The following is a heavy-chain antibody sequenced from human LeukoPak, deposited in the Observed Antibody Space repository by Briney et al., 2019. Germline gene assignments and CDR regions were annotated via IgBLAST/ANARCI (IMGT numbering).Heavy chain of an antibody. CDR2: VSGPGTTT. D-gene: IGHD3-22*01. Sequence: GGSLRLSCEASGFTFINYAMNWVRQAPEKGLEWVSTVSGPGTTTYYADSVKGRFTVSRDNSKNTVFLQMDSLRAEDTAVYFCATRRSGNYFATFDYWGQGILVTVSS. CDR3: ATRRSGNYFATFDY. J-gene: IGHJ4*02. V-gene: IGHV3-23*01. CDR1: GFTFINYA.